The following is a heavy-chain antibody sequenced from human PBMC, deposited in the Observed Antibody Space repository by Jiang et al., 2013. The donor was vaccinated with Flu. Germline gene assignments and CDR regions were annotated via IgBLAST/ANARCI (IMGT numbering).Heavy chain of an antibody. J-gene: IGHJ5*02. CDR2: INTNTGNP. V-gene: IGHV7-4-1*02. D-gene: IGHD6-19*01. Sequence: SGYTFTSYAMNWVRQAPGQGLEWMGWINTNTGNPTYAQGFTGRFVFSLDTSVSTAYLQISSLKAEDTAVYYCARDKIAVAGLNWFDPWGQGTLVTVSS. CDR3: ARDKIAVAGLNWFDP. CDR1: GYTFTSYA.